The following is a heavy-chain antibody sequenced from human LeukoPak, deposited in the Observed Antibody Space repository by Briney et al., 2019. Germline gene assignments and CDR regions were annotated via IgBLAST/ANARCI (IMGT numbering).Heavy chain of an antibody. J-gene: IGHJ6*03. Sequence: GGSLRLSCAASGFTFSSYAMSWVRQAPGKGLEWVSAISGSGGSTYYADSVKGRFTISRDNSKNTLYLQMNSLRAEDTAVYYCARGGYSSSITSYYYYYYMDVWGKGTTVTVSS. CDR2: ISGSGGST. CDR3: ARGGYSSSITSYYYYYYMDV. CDR1: GFTFSSYA. V-gene: IGHV3-23*01. D-gene: IGHD6-13*01.